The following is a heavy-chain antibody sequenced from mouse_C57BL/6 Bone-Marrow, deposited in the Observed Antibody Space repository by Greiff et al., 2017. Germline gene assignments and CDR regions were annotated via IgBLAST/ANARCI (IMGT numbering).Heavy chain of an antibody. CDR2: IYPGSGST. CDR1: GYTFTRYW. Sequence: QVQLQQSGAELVKPGASVKMSCKASGYTFTRYWITWVKQRPGQGLEWIGDIYPGSGSTNYNEKFKSKATLTVDTSSSTAYMQLSSLTSEDSAVYYGARGDGNYVSWFAYWGQGTLVTVSA. CDR3: ARGDGNYVSWFAY. J-gene: IGHJ3*01. D-gene: IGHD2-1*01. V-gene: IGHV1-55*01.